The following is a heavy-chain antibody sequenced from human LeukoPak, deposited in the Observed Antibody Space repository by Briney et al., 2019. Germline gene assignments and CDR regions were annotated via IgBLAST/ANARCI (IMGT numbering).Heavy chain of an antibody. CDR3: AGREGFSDTRNWFDP. V-gene: IGHV5-51*01. CDR1: GDSAAFKW. CDR2: IYSGDSDT. Sequence: GESLKISCTFSGDSAAFKWIAWVRQVPGRGLEWMGIIYSGDSDTRYSPSFQGQVSISVDKSIYTAYLQWNSLKASDTAIYYCAGREGFSDTRNWFDPWGQGTLVTVSS. J-gene: IGHJ5*02. D-gene: IGHD3-3*02.